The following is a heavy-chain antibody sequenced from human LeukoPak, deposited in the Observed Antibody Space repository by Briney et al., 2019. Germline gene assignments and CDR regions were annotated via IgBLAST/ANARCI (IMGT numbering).Heavy chain of an antibody. CDR3: AKDIQLST. V-gene: IGHV3-23*01. CDR1: GFTVSSNY. J-gene: IGHJ3*01. CDR2: IGASGESA. D-gene: IGHD5-24*01. Sequence: GGSLRLSCAASGFTVSSNYMSWVRQAPGKGLEWVSLIGASGESAYYADSVKGRFTISRDNSKNTLSLQMNSLRVEDTAMYFCAKDIQLSTWGLGTMVTVSS.